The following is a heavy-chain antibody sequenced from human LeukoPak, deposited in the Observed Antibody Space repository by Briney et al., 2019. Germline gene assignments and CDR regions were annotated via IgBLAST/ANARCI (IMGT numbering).Heavy chain of an antibody. V-gene: IGHV4-34*01. J-gene: IGHJ4*02. CDR2: INHSRST. Sequence: SETLSLTCAVYGGSFSGYYWSWIRQPPGKGLEWIGEINHSRSTNYNPSLKSRVTISVDTSKNQFSLKLSSVTAADTAVYYCARGSVYYYDSSGFDYWGQGTLVTVSS. CDR1: GGSFSGYY. D-gene: IGHD3-22*01. CDR3: ARGSVYYYDSSGFDY.